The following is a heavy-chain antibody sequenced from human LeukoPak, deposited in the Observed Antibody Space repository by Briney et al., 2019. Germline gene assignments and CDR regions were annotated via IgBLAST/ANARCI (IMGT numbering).Heavy chain of an antibody. CDR2: IKNKHEHQVT. V-gene: IGHV3-15*07. Sequence: PGGSLRLSCAASGFDFSGAYMNWVRQAPGKGLEWVGLIKNKHEHQVTDYAAPVRERFIITRDDSSSTLFLQMNSLKTEDTAVYYCVTDANRILGARGTGYWGQGILVTVSS. CDR3: VTDANRILGARGTGY. J-gene: IGHJ4*02. D-gene: IGHD1-26*01. CDR1: GFDFSGAY.